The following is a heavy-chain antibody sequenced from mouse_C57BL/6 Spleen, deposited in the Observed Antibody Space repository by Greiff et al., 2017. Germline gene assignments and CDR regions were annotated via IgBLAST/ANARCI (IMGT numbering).Heavy chain of an antibody. CDR2: IDTENGDT. V-gene: IGHV14-4*01. D-gene: IGHD2-10*01. CDR1: GFNIKDDY. Sequence: EVKLVESGAELVRPGASVKLSCTASGFNIKDDYMHWVKQRPEQGLEWIGWIDTENGDTEYASKFQGKATITADTSSNTAYLQLSSLTSEDTAVYYCTTTYYDGMDYWGQGTSVTVSS. J-gene: IGHJ4*01. CDR3: TTTYYDGMDY.